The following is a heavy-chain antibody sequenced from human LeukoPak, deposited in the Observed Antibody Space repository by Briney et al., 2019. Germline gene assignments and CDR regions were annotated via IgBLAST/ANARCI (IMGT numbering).Heavy chain of an antibody. Sequence: ASVKVSCKASGYTFIGYYIHWVRQAPGQGLEYMGWMNPNSGGTNYAQNFQGRVTMARDTSISTAYMGLSRLRSDDTAIYYCARMEYYYDRSGYYNDWGQGTLVTVSS. V-gene: IGHV1-2*02. D-gene: IGHD3-22*01. CDR3: ARMEYYYDRSGYYND. J-gene: IGHJ4*02. CDR1: GYTFIGYY. CDR2: MNPNSGGT.